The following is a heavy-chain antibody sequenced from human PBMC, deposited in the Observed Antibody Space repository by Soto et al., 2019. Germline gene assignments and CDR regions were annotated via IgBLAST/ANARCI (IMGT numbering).Heavy chain of an antibody. CDR1: GFTFDDYA. CDR2: ITWNSDEI. V-gene: IGHV3-9*01. Sequence: EVQLVESGGGLVQPGRSLRLSCAASGFTFDDYAMHWVRQRPGRGLEWVSGITWNSDEIGYPDSVKGRFSISRDNAKKSPYLQMHSLRPNDPALYYSAASRGFDSSGYSGSYDGMDVWGQGTTVTVSS. D-gene: IGHD3-22*01. J-gene: IGHJ6*02. CDR3: AASRGFDSSGYSGSYDGMDV.